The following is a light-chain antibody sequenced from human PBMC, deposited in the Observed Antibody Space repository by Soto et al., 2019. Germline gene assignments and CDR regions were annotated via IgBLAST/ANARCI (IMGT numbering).Light chain of an antibody. V-gene: IGKV1-39*01. CDR2: WAS. J-gene: IGKJ1*01. Sequence: IQMTPKPSSLSASVRDRVTIPCRASQSISGSLNWYQQKPGKAPKLLIYWASTRESGVPDRFSGSGSGTDFTLTISSLQAEDVAVYYCQQYYSTLSWTFGQRSMA. CDR1: QSISGS. CDR3: QQYYSTLSWT.